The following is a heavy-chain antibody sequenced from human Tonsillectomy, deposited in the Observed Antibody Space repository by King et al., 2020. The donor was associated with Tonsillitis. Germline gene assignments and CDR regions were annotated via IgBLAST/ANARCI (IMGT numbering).Heavy chain of an antibody. CDR1: GYTFTNYA. V-gene: IGHV7-4-1*02. CDR3: ARAIEAAKGIDF. CDR2: INTHTGNP. D-gene: IGHD6-13*01. J-gene: IGHJ4*02. Sequence: VQLVQSGSELKKPGASVKVSCKASGYTFTNYAIYWVRQAPGQGLEWMGWINTHTGNPTYAQGFTGQFVFTLDTSVSTAYLQISSLKAEDTAVYFCARAIEAAKGIDFWGQGSLVTVSS.